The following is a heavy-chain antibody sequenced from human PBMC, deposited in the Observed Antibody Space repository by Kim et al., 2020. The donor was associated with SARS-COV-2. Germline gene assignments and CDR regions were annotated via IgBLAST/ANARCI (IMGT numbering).Heavy chain of an antibody. CDR3: ARGGSFIPFYSSRRGFWFDP. CDR2: INHSGST. Sequence: SETLSLTCAVYGGSFSGYYWSWIRQPPGKGLEWIGEINHSGSTNYNPSLKSRVTISVDTSKNQFSLKLSSVTAADTAVYYCARGGSFIPFYSSRRGFWFDPWGQGTLVTVSS. V-gene: IGHV4-34*01. CDR1: GGSFSGYY. D-gene: IGHD6-13*01. J-gene: IGHJ5*02.